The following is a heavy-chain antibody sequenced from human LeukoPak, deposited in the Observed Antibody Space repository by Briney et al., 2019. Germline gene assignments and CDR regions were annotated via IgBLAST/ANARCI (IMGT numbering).Heavy chain of an antibody. Sequence: PSETLSLTCAVSGGSISSTNWWSCVRQPPGKGLEWIGEINHSGSTNYNPSLKSRVTISVDTSKNQFSLKLTSVTAADTAVYYCARAHDYGNVFDIWGQGTMVTVSS. V-gene: IGHV4-4*02. CDR2: INHSGST. D-gene: IGHD4-17*01. CDR3: ARAHDYGNVFDI. J-gene: IGHJ3*02. CDR1: GGSISSTNW.